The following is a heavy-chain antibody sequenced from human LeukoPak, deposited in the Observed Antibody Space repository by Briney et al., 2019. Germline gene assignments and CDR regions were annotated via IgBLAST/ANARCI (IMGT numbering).Heavy chain of an antibody. CDR3: ASTYYYDSSGYSPFDY. CDR1: GYSFTSYW. D-gene: IGHD3-22*01. J-gene: IGHJ4*02. CDR2: IYPDDSDT. V-gene: IGHV5-51*01. Sequence: GESLKISCKGSGYSFTSYWIGWVRQMPGKGLEWMGIIYPDDSDTRYSPSFQGQVTISADKSISTAYLQWSSLKASDTAMYYCASTYYYDSSGYSPFDYWGQGTLATVSS.